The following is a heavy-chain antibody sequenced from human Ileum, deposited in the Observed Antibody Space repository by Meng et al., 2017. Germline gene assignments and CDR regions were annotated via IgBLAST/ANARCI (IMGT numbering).Heavy chain of an antibody. CDR2: TYYRSKWYS. CDR3: ASGSGSLDY. Sequence: QLQLPKSGPGLVSPPQTPSLPCAVSGGSVSSNIAAWNWIRQSPLRGLEWLGRTYYRSKWYSEYAVSVKSRISITPDTSKNQFSLQMNSVTPEDTAVYYCASGSGSLDYWGPGTLVTVSS. CDR1: GGSVSSNIAA. J-gene: IGHJ4*02. D-gene: IGHD3-3*01. V-gene: IGHV6-1*01.